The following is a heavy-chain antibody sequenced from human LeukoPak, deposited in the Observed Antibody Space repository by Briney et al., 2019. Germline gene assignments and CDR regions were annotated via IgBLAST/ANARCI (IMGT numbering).Heavy chain of an antibody. CDR1: GYTFTSYY. CDR2: IDPNSGGT. D-gene: IGHD3-16*01. V-gene: IGHV1-2*02. Sequence: ASVKVSCKASGYTFTSYYMHWVRQAPGQGLEWMGWIDPNSGGTNYAQKFQGRVTMTRDTSISTAYMELSRLRSDDTAVYYCARARLRLGEYPGYWGQGTLVTVSS. CDR3: ARARLRLGEYPGY. J-gene: IGHJ4*02.